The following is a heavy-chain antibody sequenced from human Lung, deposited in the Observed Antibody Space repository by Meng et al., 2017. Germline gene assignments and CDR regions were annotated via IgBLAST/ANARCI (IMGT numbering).Heavy chain of an antibody. Sequence: EVALGEFGGGWVKPGGSLRLSCVASGFSFTDAWMSWVRQAPGKGLEWVGRIKSNSDGGTTDYAAPVKGRFTISRDDSKNTLYLQMNSLITEDTAVYFCATGAAAADHWGQGTLVTVSS. D-gene: IGHD6-13*01. J-gene: IGHJ4*02. CDR3: ATGAAAADH. CDR1: GFSFTDAW. CDR2: IKSNSDGGTT. V-gene: IGHV3-15*01.